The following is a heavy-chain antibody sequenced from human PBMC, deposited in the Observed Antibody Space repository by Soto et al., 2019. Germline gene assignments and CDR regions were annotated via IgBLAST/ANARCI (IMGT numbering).Heavy chain of an antibody. J-gene: IGHJ6*02. D-gene: IGHD3-10*01. CDR2: IFFTGAT. V-gene: IGHV4-61*01. CDR3: ARARPDSAGSSLGRRLDV. Sequence: QVQLQESGPGLVKPSGTLSLICIVSGDSVTFGHHYWSWIRQPPGMGLEWIGHIFFTGATNYSPSLKRRVTMSVDSSKSQFSLNLTSVSAADSAIYYCARARPDSAGSSLGRRLDVWGQGTTVTVSS. CDR1: GDSVTFGHHY.